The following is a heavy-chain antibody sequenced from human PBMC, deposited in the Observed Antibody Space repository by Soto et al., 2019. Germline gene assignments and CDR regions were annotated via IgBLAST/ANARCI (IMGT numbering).Heavy chain of an antibody. CDR1: GGTFSTYA. Sequence: SVKVSCKASGGTFSTYAISWVRQAPGQGLEWMGGIIPIYGTANYAQKFQGRLTMTADESTSTVYMELSSLRSEDTAVYYCARNLMDYDILTGYYRAYYFDYWGQGTLVTV. CDR3: ARNLMDYDILTGYYRAYYFDY. CDR2: IIPIYGTA. D-gene: IGHD3-9*01. J-gene: IGHJ4*02. V-gene: IGHV1-69*13.